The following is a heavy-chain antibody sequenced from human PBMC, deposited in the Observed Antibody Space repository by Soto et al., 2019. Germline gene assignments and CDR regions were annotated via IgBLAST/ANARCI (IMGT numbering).Heavy chain of an antibody. CDR1: GFTFDDYA. V-gene: IGHV3-9*01. J-gene: IGHJ4*02. D-gene: IGHD3-10*01. Sequence: EVQLVESGGGLVQPGRSLRLSCAASGFTFDDYAMHWVRQAPGKGLEWVSGISWNSGSIGYADSVKGRFTISRDNAKNSLYLQMNSLRAEDTALYYCAKGFYNSPLLVYFDYWGQGTLVTVSS. CDR2: ISWNSGSI. CDR3: AKGFYNSPLLVYFDY.